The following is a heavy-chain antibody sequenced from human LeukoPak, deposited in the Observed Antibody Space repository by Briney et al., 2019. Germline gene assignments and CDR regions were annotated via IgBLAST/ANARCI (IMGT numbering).Heavy chain of an antibody. Sequence: GASVKVSCKASGYTFAGYYMHWVRQAPGQGLEWMGWINPNSGGTNYAQKFQGRVTMTRDTSIGTAYMELSRLRSDDTAVYYCARTPYGSGSYLAEYFQHWGQGTLVTVSS. CDR1: GYTFAGYY. J-gene: IGHJ1*01. CDR2: INPNSGGT. V-gene: IGHV1-2*02. CDR3: ARTPYGSGSYLAEYFQH. D-gene: IGHD1-26*01.